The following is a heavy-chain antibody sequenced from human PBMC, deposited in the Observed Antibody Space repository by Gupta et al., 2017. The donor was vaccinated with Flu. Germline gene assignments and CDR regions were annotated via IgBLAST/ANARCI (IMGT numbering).Heavy chain of an antibody. J-gene: IGHJ4*02. CDR3: ARRDCSRANCYFDS. Sequence: SSSFYWGWIRQPPGKGLEWIGTIYFIGRTYYNPSLNSRVTISVDTSKNQFSLRLSSVTAADTAVYYCARRDCSRANCYFDSWGQGTLVTVSS. CDR1: SSSFY. D-gene: IGHD2-2*01. CDR2: IYFIGRT. V-gene: IGHV4-39*01.